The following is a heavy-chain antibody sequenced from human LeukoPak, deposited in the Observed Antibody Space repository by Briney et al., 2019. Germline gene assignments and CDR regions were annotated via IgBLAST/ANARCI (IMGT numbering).Heavy chain of an antibody. CDR1: GGSFSGYY. CDR2: IYYSESI. V-gene: IGHV4-34*01. CDR3: ARQGGGIDY. J-gene: IGHJ4*02. D-gene: IGHD3-16*01. Sequence: SETLSLTCAVYGGSFSGYYWSWIRQPPGKGLEWIGSIYYSESISYNPSLKSRVTISVDTSKNQFSLKLSSVTAADTAVYYCARQGGGIDYWGQGTLVTVSS.